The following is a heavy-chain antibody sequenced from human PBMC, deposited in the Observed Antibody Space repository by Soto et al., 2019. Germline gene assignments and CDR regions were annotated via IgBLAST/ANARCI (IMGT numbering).Heavy chain of an antibody. J-gene: IGHJ4*02. CDR1: GFTFSSYA. Sequence: EVQLLESGGGLVQPGGSLRLSCAASGFTFSSYAMRWVRQAPGTGLEWVSAISGSGGSTYYADSVKGRFTISRDNSKNTLYLQMNSLRAEDTAVYYCAKDHCSGGSCYSVDYWGQGTLVTVSS. CDR2: ISGSGGST. V-gene: IGHV3-23*01. D-gene: IGHD2-15*01. CDR3: AKDHCSGGSCYSVDY.